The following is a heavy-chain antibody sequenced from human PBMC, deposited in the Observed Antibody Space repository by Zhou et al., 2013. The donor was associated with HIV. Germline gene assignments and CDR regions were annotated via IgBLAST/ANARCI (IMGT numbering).Heavy chain of an antibody. Sequence: QVQLVQSGAEMKKPGSSVKVSCKAFGRTFSSYAINWVRQAPGQGLEWIGGIVPIFATPNYAQKFEGRVTITADESTSTAYMELSSLRSEDTAVYYCARVLAVAGNWFDPWGQGTLVTVSS. CDR3: ARVLAVAGNWFDP. V-gene: IGHV1-69*12. D-gene: IGHD6-19*01. J-gene: IGHJ5*02. CDR2: IVPIFATP. CDR1: GRTFSSYA.